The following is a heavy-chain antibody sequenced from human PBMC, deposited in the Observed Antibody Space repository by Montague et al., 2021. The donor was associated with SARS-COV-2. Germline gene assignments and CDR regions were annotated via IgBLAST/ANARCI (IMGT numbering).Heavy chain of an antibody. CDR3: ARGFSLFDP. Sequence: SLRLSCAASGFIFSDYNMTWIRQTPGKGLEWISYINGASSRTNYXDSVKGRFTISRDNAKNSLFLQMNSLRVEDTAVYYCARGFSLFDPWGQGTLVTASS. CDR1: GFIFSDYN. V-gene: IGHV3-11*05. CDR2: INGASSRT. J-gene: IGHJ5*02. D-gene: IGHD3-10*01.